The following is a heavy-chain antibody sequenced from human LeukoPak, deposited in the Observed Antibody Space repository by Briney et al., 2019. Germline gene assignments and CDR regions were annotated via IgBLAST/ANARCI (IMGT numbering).Heavy chain of an antibody. J-gene: IGHJ4*02. V-gene: IGHV3-9*03. CDR3: AQSSVSYYGSGSYGSGYFDY. D-gene: IGHD3-10*01. CDR2: ISWNSGSI. Sequence: GGSLRLSCAASGFTFDDYAMHWVRQAPGKGLEWVSGISWNSGSIGYADSVKCRFTISRHNAKNSLYLQMNSVRAEDMALYYCAQSSVSYYGSGSYGSGYFDYWGQGTLVTVSS. CDR1: GFTFDDYA.